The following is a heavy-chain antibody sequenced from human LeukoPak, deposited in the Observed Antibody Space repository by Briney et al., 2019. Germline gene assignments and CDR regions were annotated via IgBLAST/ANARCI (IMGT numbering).Heavy chain of an antibody. CDR2: IYHSGST. CDR1: GYSISSGYY. D-gene: IGHD1-26*01. J-gene: IGHJ5*02. Sequence: SETLSLSCTVSGYSISSGYYWGWIRQPPGKGLEWIGSIYHSGSTSYNPSLKSRVTISVDTSKNQFSPKLSSVTAGDTAVYYCSRVGAWGGWFDPWGQGTLVTVSS. CDR3: SRVGAWGGWFDP. V-gene: IGHV4-38-2*02.